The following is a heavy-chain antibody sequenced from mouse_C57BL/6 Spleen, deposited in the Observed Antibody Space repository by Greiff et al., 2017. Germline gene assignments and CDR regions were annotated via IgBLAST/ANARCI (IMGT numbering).Heavy chain of an antibody. Sequence: VQLKQSGAELVRPGASVKLSCTASGFNIKDDYMHWVKQRPEQGLEWIGWIDPENGDTEYASKFQGKATITADTSSNTAYLQLSHLTSEDTAVYYCTTPRLRRDWYFDVWGTGTTVTVSS. CDR1: GFNIKDDY. V-gene: IGHV14-4*01. CDR3: TTPRLRRDWYFDV. D-gene: IGHD2-4*01. CDR2: IDPENGDT. J-gene: IGHJ1*03.